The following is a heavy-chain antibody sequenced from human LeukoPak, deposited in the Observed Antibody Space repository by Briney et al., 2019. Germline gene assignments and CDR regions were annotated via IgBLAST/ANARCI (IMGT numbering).Heavy chain of an antibody. D-gene: IGHD4-23*01. CDR1: GFTFSSYS. CDR2: ISSSSSYI. J-gene: IGHJ4*02. Sequence: GGSLRLPCAASGFTFSSYSMNWVRQAPGKGLEWVSSISSSSSYIYYADSVKGRFTISRDNSKNTLYLQMNSLRAEDTAVYYCANSITVVNSLIYWGQGTLVTVSS. CDR3: ANSITVVNSLIY. V-gene: IGHV3-21*04.